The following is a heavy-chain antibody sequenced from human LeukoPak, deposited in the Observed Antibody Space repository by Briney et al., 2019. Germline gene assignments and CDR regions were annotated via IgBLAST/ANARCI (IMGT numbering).Heavy chain of an antibody. CDR1: GFTFSSYG. Sequence: PGGSLRLSCAASGFTFSSYGMHWVRQAPGKGLEWVAVIWYDGSNKYYADSVKGRFTISRDNSKNTLYLQMNSLRAEDTAVYHCARAGSSGWLNYFDFWGQGTLVTVSS. V-gene: IGHV3-33*01. J-gene: IGHJ4*02. CDR3: ARAGSSGWLNYFDF. D-gene: IGHD6-25*01. CDR2: IWYDGSNK.